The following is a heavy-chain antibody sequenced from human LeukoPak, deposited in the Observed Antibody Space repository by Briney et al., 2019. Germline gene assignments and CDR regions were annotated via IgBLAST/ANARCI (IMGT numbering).Heavy chain of an antibody. J-gene: IGHJ5*02. Sequence: SETLSLTCTVSGGSISSSSYYWGWIRQPPRKGLEWIGSIYYSGSTYYNPSLKSRVTISVDTSKNQFSLKLSSVTAADTAVYYCATSSTSLTWFDPWGQGTLVTVSS. CDR3: ATSSTSLTWFDP. D-gene: IGHD2-2*01. CDR2: IYYSGST. CDR1: GGSISSSSYY. V-gene: IGHV4-39*01.